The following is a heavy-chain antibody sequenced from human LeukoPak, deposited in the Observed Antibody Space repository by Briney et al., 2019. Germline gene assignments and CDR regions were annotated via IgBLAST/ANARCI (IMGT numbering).Heavy chain of an antibody. CDR3: ARDLYSGGYHFEF. CDR1: GYTFTGYY. J-gene: IGHJ4*02. Sequence: GASVKVSCKASGYTFTGYYMHWVRQAPGQGLEWMGRINPNSGGTNYAQKFQGRVTMTRDTSISTAYMELSRLRSDDTAVYYCARDLYSGGYHFEFWGQGTLVTVSS. V-gene: IGHV1-2*06. CDR2: INPNSGGT. D-gene: IGHD1-26*01.